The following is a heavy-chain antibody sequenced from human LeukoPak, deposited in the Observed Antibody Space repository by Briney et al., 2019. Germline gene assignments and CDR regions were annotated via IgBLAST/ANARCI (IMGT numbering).Heavy chain of an antibody. D-gene: IGHD3-3*01. J-gene: IGHJ4*02. CDR3: ARDPYDFWSGYSRGYFDY. Sequence: GGSLRLSCAASGFTFSSYGMHWVRQAPGKGLEWVAFIRYDGSNKYYADSVKGRFTISRDNSKNTLYLQMNSLRAEDTAVYYCARDPYDFWSGYSRGYFDYWGQGTLVTVSS. V-gene: IGHV3-30*02. CDR2: IRYDGSNK. CDR1: GFTFSSYG.